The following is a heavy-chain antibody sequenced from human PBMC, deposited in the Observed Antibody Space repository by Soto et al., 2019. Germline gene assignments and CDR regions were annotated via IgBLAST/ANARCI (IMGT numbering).Heavy chain of an antibody. D-gene: IGHD3-22*01. Sequence: EVQLLESGGGLVQPGGSLRLSCAASGFTFSSYAMSWVRQAPGKGLEWVSAISGSGGSTYYADSVKGRFTISRDNPENTLYLQMNSLRAEDTAVYYCAKADAYYYDSSGYYGDAFDIWGQGTMVTVSS. CDR1: GFTFSSYA. CDR3: AKADAYYYDSSGYYGDAFDI. CDR2: ISGSGGST. J-gene: IGHJ3*02. V-gene: IGHV3-23*01.